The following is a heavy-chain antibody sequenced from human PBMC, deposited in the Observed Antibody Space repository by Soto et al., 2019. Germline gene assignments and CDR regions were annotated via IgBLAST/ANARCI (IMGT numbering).Heavy chain of an antibody. CDR2: VNTYNGNP. CDR1: GYTFTNYA. Sequence: QVQLVQSGVEVKKPGASVKVSCKASGYTFTNYAISWVRQAPGRVLEWMGWVNTYNGNPNYAQIFQGRVTMTTGTATGTAYMELRSLKSDNSAVYYCARDAQYSTDWQRFDSWGQGTLVTVSS. J-gene: IGHJ4*02. CDR3: ARDAQYSTDWQRFDS. V-gene: IGHV1-18*01. D-gene: IGHD6-6*01.